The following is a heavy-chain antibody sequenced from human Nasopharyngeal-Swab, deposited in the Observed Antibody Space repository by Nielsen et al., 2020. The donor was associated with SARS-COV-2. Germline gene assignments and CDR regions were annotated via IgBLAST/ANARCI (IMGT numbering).Heavy chain of an antibody. J-gene: IGHJ6*02. CDR1: GFPFSDYY. V-gene: IGHV3-11*05. Sequence: SCAASGFPFSDYYMSWIRQAPGKGLEWVSYISSSSSYTNYADSVKGRFTISRDNAKNSLYLQMNSLRAEDTAVYYCARDHCSGGSCYEAGYYYYGMDVWGQGTTVTVSS. CDR2: ISSSSSYT. D-gene: IGHD2-15*01. CDR3: ARDHCSGGSCYEAGYYYYGMDV.